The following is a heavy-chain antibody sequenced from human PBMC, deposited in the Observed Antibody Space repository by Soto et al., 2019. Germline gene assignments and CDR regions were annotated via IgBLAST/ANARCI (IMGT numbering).Heavy chain of an antibody. CDR2: ISYDGSNK. V-gene: IGHV3-30*18. J-gene: IGHJ4*02. CDR3: AKERSVGARYYDGY. D-gene: IGHD3-3*01. CDR1: GFTFSSYG. Sequence: GGSLRLSCAASGFTFSSYGMHWVRQAPGKGLEWVAVISYDGSNKYYADSVKGRFTISRDNSKNTLYLQMNSLRAEETAVYYCAKERSVGARYYDGYWRRGTLETVSS.